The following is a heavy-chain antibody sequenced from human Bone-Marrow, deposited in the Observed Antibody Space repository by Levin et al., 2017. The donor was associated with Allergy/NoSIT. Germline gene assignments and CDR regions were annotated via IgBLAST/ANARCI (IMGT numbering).Heavy chain of an antibody. V-gene: IGHV2-70*04. Sequence: SGPTLVKPTQTLTLTCTFSGFSLTTSGMRVTWIRQSPGKALEWLARIDWDDDKFYSTSLKTKLTISKDTSKNLVVLTMTNMDPADTGTYYCARTCADCGGDCHLDYCCQGTLVTVSS. J-gene: IGHJ4*02. CDR2: IDWDDDK. D-gene: IGHD2-21*02. CDR1: GFSLTTSGMR. CDR3: ARTCADCGGDCHLDY.